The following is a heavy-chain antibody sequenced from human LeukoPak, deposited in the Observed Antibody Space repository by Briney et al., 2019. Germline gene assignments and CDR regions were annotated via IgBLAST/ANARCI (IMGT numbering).Heavy chain of an antibody. D-gene: IGHD6-19*01. CDR1: GGSISSSTYY. CDR2: IYSSGSS. J-gene: IGHJ6*02. CDR3: VYSSGWTNFYYYGMDV. Sequence: PSETLSLTCTVSGGSISSSTYYWGWIRQPPGKGLEWIGSIYSSGSSDYNPSLKSRATISRDTSKNQISLKLRSVTAADTAVYYCVYSSGWTNFYYYGMDVWGQGTTVTVSS. V-gene: IGHV4-39*07.